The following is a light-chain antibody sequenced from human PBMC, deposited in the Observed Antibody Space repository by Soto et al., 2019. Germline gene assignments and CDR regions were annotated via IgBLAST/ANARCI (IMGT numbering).Light chain of an antibody. CDR1: RSDIGTYSY. CDR2: DVN. V-gene: IGLV2-14*01. Sequence: QSALTQPASVSGSPGQSITISCTGTRSDIGTYSYVSWVQQHPDKAPKVVIYDVNNRPSGVSNRFSGSKSGTTASLTISGLQAEDEADYYCFSYTTSDNVVFGGGTKVTVL. J-gene: IGLJ2*01. CDR3: FSYTTSDNVV.